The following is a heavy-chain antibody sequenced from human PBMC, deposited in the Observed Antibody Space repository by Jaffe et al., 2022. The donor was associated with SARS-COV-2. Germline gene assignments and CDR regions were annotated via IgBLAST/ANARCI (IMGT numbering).Heavy chain of an antibody. CDR3: AKSSSGSYDAFNI. D-gene: IGHD3-10*01. CDR1: GFIFSNYA. CDR2: IVGSGTNT. V-gene: IGHV3-23*01. J-gene: IGHJ3*02. Sequence: EVQLLESGGGVEQPGGSLRLSCAASGFIFSNYAMNWVRQAPGKGLEWVSSIVGSGTNTYYADSVKGRFTISRDNSRNTLFLQVNSLRPDDTAVYYCAKSSSGSYDAFNIWGQGTVVLVSS.